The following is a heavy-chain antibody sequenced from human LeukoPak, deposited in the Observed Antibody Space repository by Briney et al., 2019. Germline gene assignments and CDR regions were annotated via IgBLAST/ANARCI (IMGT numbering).Heavy chain of an antibody. CDR2: IIPIFGTA. V-gene: IGHV1-69*05. Sequence: GASVKVSCKASGGTFSSYTISWVRQAPGQGLEWMGGIIPIFGTANYAQKFQGRVTITTDESTSTAYMELSSLRSEDTAVYYCARGPRAAIFGVVRSYFDYWAREPWSPSPQ. CDR1: GGTFSSYT. CDR3: ARGPRAAIFGVVRSYFDY. D-gene: IGHD3-3*01. J-gene: IGHJ4*02.